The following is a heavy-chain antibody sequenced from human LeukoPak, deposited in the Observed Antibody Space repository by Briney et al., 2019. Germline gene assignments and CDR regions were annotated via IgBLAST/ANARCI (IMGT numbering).Heavy chain of an antibody. D-gene: IGHD1-26*01. CDR1: GFTFSDYY. CDR3: ARVPVWVLVVGAREAFDI. Sequence: PGGSLRLSCAASGFTFSDYYWSWIRQPPGKGLEWIGEINHSGSTNYNPSLKSRVTISVDTSKNQFSLKLSSVTAADTAVYYCARVPVWVLVVGAREAFDIWGQGTMVTVSS. CDR2: INHSGST. V-gene: IGHV4-34*01. J-gene: IGHJ3*02.